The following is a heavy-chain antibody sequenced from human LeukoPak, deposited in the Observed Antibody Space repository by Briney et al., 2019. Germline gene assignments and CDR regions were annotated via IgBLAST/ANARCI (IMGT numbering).Heavy chain of an antibody. CDR3: AKDYDFWSGSAPLDY. CDR1: GFTFSSYG. Sequence: GGSLRLSCAASGFTFSSYGMHWVRQAPGKGLEWVAFIRYDGSNKYYADSVKGRFTISRDNSKNTLYLQMNSLRAEDTAVYYCAKDYDFWSGSAPLDYWGQGTLVTVSS. J-gene: IGHJ4*02. CDR2: IRYDGSNK. D-gene: IGHD3-3*01. V-gene: IGHV3-30*02.